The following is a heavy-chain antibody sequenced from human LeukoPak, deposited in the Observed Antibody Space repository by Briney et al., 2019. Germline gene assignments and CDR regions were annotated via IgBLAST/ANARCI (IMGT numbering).Heavy chain of an antibody. J-gene: IGHJ1*01. CDR2: IIPIFGTA. V-gene: IGHV1-69*13. CDR3: ARGEIQLWFSALEYFQH. D-gene: IGHD5-18*01. CDR1: GGTFSKDA. Sequence: ASVKVSCKASGGTFSKDAISWVRQAPGQGLEWMGGIIPIFGTANYAQKFQGRVTIIADESTSTAYMELNSLRAEDTAVYYCARGEIQLWFSALEYFQHWGQGTLVTVSS.